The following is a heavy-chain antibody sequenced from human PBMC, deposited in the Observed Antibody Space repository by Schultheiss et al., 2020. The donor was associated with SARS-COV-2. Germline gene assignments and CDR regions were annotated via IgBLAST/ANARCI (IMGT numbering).Heavy chain of an antibody. CDR2: ISAYNGNT. CDR1: GYTFTSYG. D-gene: IGHD6-13*01. V-gene: IGHV1-18*01. CDR3: ASLPIAAAGTVDY. J-gene: IGHJ4*02. Sequence: ASVKVSCKASGYTFTSYGISWVRQAPGQGLEWMGWISAYNGNTNYAQKFQGRVTMTRDTSISTAYMELSRLRSDDTAVYYCASLPIAAAGTVDYWGQGTLVTVSS.